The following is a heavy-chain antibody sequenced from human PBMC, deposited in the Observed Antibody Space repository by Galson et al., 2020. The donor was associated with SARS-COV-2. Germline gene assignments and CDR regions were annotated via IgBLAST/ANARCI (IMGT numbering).Heavy chain of an antibody. CDR1: GFTFSSYW. Sequence: GGSLRLSCAASGFTFSSYWMSWVRQAPGKGLEWVANIKQDGSEKYYVDSVKGRFTISRDNAKNSLYLQMNSLRAEDTAVYYCARDSLAWELKDYYYGMDVWGQGTTVTVSS. CDR2: IKQDGSEK. V-gene: IGHV3-7*01. CDR3: ARDSLAWELKDYYYGMDV. D-gene: IGHD1-26*01. J-gene: IGHJ6*02.